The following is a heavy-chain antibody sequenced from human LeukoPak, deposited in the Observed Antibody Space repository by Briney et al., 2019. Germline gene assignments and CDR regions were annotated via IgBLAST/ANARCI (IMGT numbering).Heavy chain of an antibody. CDR1: GGSISSYY. V-gene: IGHV4-59*01. J-gene: IGHJ4*02. D-gene: IGHD3-16*01. CDR2: IYYSGST. Sequence: SETLSLTRTVSGGSISSYYWSWIRQPPGKGLEWIGYIYYSGSTNYNPSLKSRVTISVDTSKNQFSLKLSSVTAADTAVYYCARYYYDYVWGSYSFDYWGQGTLVTVSS. CDR3: ARYYYDYVWGSYSFDY.